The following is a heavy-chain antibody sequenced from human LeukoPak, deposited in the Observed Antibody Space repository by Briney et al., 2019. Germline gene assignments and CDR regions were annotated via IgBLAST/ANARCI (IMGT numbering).Heavy chain of an antibody. D-gene: IGHD3-10*01. CDR1: GGSISSYY. CDR3: ARVKGREGSTVIIDY. V-gene: IGHV4-59*01. Sequence: SETLSLTCTVSGGSISSYYWSWIRQPPGKGLEWIGYISYSGSIDYNPSLKSRVTMSVDTSKNQFSLKLSSVTAADTAVYYCARVKGREGSTVIIDYWGQGTLATVSS. CDR2: ISYSGSI. J-gene: IGHJ4*02.